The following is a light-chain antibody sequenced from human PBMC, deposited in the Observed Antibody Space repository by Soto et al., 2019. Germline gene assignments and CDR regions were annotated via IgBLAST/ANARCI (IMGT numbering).Light chain of an antibody. CDR3: QTYDSSLSGLYV. CDR2: GNT. Sequence: QSVLTQPPSISGAPGQRVTISCTGGSSNVGAGSDVHWYHQLPGTALKLLIYGNTNRPSGVPDRLTGSKSGTSASLAIPGLQTEDEGDYFCQTYDSSLSGLYVFGTGTKVTVL. CDR1: SSNVGAGSD. J-gene: IGLJ1*01. V-gene: IGLV1-40*01.